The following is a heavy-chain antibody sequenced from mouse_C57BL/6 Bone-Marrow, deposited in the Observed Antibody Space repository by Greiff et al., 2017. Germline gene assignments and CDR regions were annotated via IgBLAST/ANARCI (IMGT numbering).Heavy chain of an antibody. CDR1: GYTFTSYW. CDR3: AADGYYVGFAY. V-gene: IGHV1-64*01. CDR2: IHPNSGST. D-gene: IGHD2-3*01. J-gene: IGHJ3*01. Sequence: VKLQQPGAELVKPGASVKLSCKASGYTFTSYWMHWVKQRPGQGLEWIGMIHPNSGSTNYNEKFKSKATLTVDKSSSTAYMQLSSLTSEDSAVYYCAADGYYVGFAYWGQGTLVTVSA.